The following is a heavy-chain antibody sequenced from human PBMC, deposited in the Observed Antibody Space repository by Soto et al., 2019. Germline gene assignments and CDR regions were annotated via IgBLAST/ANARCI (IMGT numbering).Heavy chain of an antibody. V-gene: IGHV3-23*01. CDR1: GFTFSSYA. CDR2: ISGSGGST. CDR3: ARAGVVGRGPDY. J-gene: IGHJ4*02. D-gene: IGHD2-15*01. Sequence: PGGSLRLSCAASGFTFSSYAMSWVRQAPGKGLEWVSAISGSGGSTYYADSVKGRFTISRDNAKNSLYLQMNSLRAEDTAVYYCARAGVVGRGPDYWGQGTLVTVSS.